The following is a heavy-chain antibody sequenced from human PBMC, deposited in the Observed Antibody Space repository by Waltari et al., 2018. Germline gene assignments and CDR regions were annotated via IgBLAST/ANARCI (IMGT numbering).Heavy chain of an antibody. Sequence: QVQLQESGPGLVKPSETLSLTCTVSGGSISSYYWSWIRQPPGKGLEWIGYIYYSGSTNYNPSLKSRVTISVDTSKNQFSLKLSSVTAADTAVYYCARLRIARTGSYFCCWGQGTLVTVSS. D-gene: IGHD3-10*01. CDR1: GGSISSYY. CDR2: IYYSGST. CDR3: ARLRIARTGSYFCC. V-gene: IGHV4-59*01. J-gene: IGHJ4*02.